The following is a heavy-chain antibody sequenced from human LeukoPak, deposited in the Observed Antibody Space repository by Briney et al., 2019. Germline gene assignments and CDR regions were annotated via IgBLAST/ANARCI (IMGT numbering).Heavy chain of an antibody. CDR2: INSDGSST. CDR1: GIIFSSYW. J-gene: IGHJ4*02. D-gene: IGHD3-22*01. Sequence: GGSLRLSCAASGIIFSSYWMHWVRQAPGKGLVWVSRINSDGSSTSYADSVKGRFTISRDNAKNTLYLQMNSLRAEDTAVYYCARVNALGSSGYPFDYWGQGTLVTVSS. V-gene: IGHV3-74*01. CDR3: ARVNALGSSGYPFDY.